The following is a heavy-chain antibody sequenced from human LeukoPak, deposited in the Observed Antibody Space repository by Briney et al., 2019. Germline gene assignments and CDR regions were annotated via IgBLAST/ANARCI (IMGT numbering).Heavy chain of an antibody. Sequence: GGSLRLSCAASGFTFSSYEMNWVRQAPGKGLEWVSYISSSGSTVYYADSVKGRFTISRDNAKNSLYLQMNSLRAEGTAVYYCARPQIVVGYFDYWGQGTLVTVSS. CDR2: ISSSGSTV. CDR1: GFTFSSYE. J-gene: IGHJ4*02. CDR3: ARPQIVVGYFDY. V-gene: IGHV3-48*03. D-gene: IGHD3-22*01.